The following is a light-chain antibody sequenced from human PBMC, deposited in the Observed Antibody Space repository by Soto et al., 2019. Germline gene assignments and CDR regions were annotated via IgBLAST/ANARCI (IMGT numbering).Light chain of an antibody. V-gene: IGKV2-28*01. CDR2: LGS. J-gene: IGKJ2*01. CDR1: QSLLHSNGYNY. Sequence: DIVMTQSPLSLPVTPGEPASISCRSSQSLLHSNGYNYLDWYLQKPGQSPQLLIYLGSSRASGVPDRFCGSGSGTDFTLKISRVEAEDVGVYYCMQALQTPPTFGQGTKLEIK. CDR3: MQALQTPPT.